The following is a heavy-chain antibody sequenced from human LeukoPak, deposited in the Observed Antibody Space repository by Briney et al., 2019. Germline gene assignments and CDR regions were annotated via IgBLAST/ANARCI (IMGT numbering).Heavy chain of an antibody. CDR3: ARDKSGNSGWYSYFDY. CDR1: GYTLSDNY. V-gene: IGHV1-2*02. D-gene: IGHD6-19*01. CDR2: INPSNGET. Sequence: ASVKVSCRASGYTLSDNYLHWVRQAPGQRLEWMAWINPSNGETKFAPRFQGRVTMTRDTSISTAYMELSRLRSDDTAVYYCARDKSGNSGWYSYFDYWGQGTLVTVSS. J-gene: IGHJ4*02.